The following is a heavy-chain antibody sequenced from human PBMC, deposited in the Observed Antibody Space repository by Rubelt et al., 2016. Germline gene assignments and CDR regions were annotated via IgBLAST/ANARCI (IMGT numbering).Heavy chain of an antibody. CDR2: IDWDDDK. D-gene: IGHD6-19*01. CDR1: GFSLSTSGMC. Sequence: QVTLRESGPALVKPTQTLTLTCTFSGFSLSTSGMCVSWIRQPPGKAMEWLARIDWDDDKYYSTSLKTRLNIPKDTSKNQVVLTMTNMDPVDTASYYCARSPQHIAVAGTADNYYYYGMDVWGQGTTVTVSS. CDR3: ARSPQHIAVAGTADNYYYYGMDV. V-gene: IGHV2-70*15. J-gene: IGHJ6*02.